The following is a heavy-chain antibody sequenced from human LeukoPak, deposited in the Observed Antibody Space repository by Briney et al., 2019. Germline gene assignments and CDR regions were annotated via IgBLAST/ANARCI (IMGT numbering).Heavy chain of an antibody. J-gene: IGHJ4*02. Sequence: PGRSLTLSCAASGFTFDDYAMHWVRQAPGKGLEWVSGISWNSGSIGYADSVKGRFTISRDNAKNSLYLQMNSLRAEDTALYYCAKDLTGTTPDFDYWGQGTLVTVSS. CDR1: GFTFDDYA. D-gene: IGHD1-7*01. V-gene: IGHV3-9*01. CDR2: ISWNSGSI. CDR3: AKDLTGTTPDFDY.